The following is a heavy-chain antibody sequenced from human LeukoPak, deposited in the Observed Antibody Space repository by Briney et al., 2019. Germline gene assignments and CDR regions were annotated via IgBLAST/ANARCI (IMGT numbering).Heavy chain of an antibody. CDR3: ARDWGLYSGNYYYYYGMDV. Sequence: GGSLRLSCAASGFPFNTYAMHWVRQDPGKGLEGGAVISYDGNKQYYADSVKGRFTISRDNAKNSLYLQMNRLRAEDTAVYYCARDWGLYSGNYYYYYGMDVWGQGTTVTVSS. CDR1: GFPFNTYA. D-gene: IGHD1-26*01. CDR2: ISYDGNKQ. J-gene: IGHJ6*02. V-gene: IGHV3-30-3*01.